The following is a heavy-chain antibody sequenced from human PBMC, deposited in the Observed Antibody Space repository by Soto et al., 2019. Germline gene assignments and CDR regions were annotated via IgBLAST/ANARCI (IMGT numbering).Heavy chain of an antibody. J-gene: IGHJ4*02. D-gene: IGHD5-12*01. CDR1: GFTFSSYG. Sequence: GESLKISCAASGFTFSSYGMHWVRQAPGKGLEWVAVISYDGSNKYYADSVKGRFTISRDNSKNTLYLQMNSLRAEDTAVYYCAKDQVAPFYYFDYWGQGTLVTVSS. CDR3: AKDQVAPFYYFDY. V-gene: IGHV3-30*18. CDR2: ISYDGSNK.